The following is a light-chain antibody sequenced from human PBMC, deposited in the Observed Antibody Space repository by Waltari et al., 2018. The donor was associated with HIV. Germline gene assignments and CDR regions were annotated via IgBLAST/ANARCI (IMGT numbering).Light chain of an antibody. CDR3: QQYYTLRST. V-gene: IGKV4-1*01. CDR2: WAS. Sequence: DIVMTQSPDSLAVSLGARATVTCTSSRTVLYNRNYLAWYQQKPGQPPKGLIYWASSSAIGVPDRCSGSGSGTDFSLTISRVQADDVTIYYCQQYYTLRSTFGGGTKIEI. J-gene: IGKJ4*01. CDR1: RTVLYNRNY.